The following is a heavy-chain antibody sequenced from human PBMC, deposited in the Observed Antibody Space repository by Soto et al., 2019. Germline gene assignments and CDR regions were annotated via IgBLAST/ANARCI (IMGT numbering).Heavy chain of an antibody. V-gene: IGHV1-8*01. CDR1: VYTFTSYD. Sequence: EASVTVSCTASVYTFTSYDINWVRQATGQGLEWMGWMNANNGNTGYSQKFQGRVTITRDTSASTAYMELSSLRSEDTAVYYCARDPIQLHAFDIWGQGTMVTVSS. J-gene: IGHJ3*02. D-gene: IGHD5-18*01. CDR3: ARDPIQLHAFDI. CDR2: MNANNGNT.